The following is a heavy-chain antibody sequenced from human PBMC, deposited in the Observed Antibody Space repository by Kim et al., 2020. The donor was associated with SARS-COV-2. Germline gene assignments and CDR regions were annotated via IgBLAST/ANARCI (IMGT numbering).Heavy chain of an antibody. CDR3: ARDRPMVRGVIITWAFDI. D-gene: IGHD3-10*01. CDR1: GYTFTSYG. Sequence: ASVKVSCKASGYTFTSYGISWVRQAPGQGLEWMGWISAYNGNTNYAQKLQGRVTMTTDTSTSTAYMELRSLRSDDTAVYYCARDRPMVRGVIITWAFDIWGQGTMVTVSS. V-gene: IGHV1-18*04. CDR2: ISAYNGNT. J-gene: IGHJ3*02.